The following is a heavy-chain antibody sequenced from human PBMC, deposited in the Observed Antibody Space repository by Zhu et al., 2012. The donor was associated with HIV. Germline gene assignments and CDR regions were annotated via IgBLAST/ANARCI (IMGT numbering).Heavy chain of an antibody. Sequence: QVQLQESGPGLVKPSETLSLTCTVSGGSISSHYWSWIRQPPGKGLEWIGYIYYSGSTNYNPSLKSRVTISVDTSKNQFSLKLSSVTAADTAVYYCARGAGYSSSWYDHRGVATDYWGQGTLVTVSS. CDR2: IYYSGST. CDR1: GGSISSHY. J-gene: IGHJ4*02. D-gene: IGHD6-13*01. V-gene: IGHV4-59*11. CDR3: ARGAGYSSSWYDHRGVATDY.